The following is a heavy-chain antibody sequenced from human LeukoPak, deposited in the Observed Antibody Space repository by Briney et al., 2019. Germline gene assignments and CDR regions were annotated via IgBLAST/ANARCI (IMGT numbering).Heavy chain of an antibody. V-gene: IGHV3-74*01. J-gene: IGHJ5*02. CDR3: LQYNLENT. CDR1: GFTFSNYW. Sequence: QPGGSLRLSCAASGFTFSNYWMNWVRQAPGKGLVCVSHIHSDGSGASYADSMKGRFTVSRDNDKNSLYLEMNSLRDEDTAVYYCLQYNLENTWGQGTLVTVSS. D-gene: IGHD1-14*01. CDR2: IHSDGSGA.